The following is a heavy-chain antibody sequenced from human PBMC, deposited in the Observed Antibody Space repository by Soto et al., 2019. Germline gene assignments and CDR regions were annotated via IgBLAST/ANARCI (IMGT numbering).Heavy chain of an antibody. CDR2: IIPIFGTA. V-gene: IGHV1-69*12. CDR3: ARESRYCSGRSCYFLPGIDY. Sequence: QVQLVQSGAEVKKPGSSVKVSCKASGGTFSSYAISWVRQAPGQGLEWMGGIIPIFGTANSAQKFQGRVTITADEYTSTADKELSSLRSEDTALYYCARESRYCSGRSCYFLPGIDYWGQGTLVTVSS. CDR1: GGTFSSYA. D-gene: IGHD2-15*01. J-gene: IGHJ4*02.